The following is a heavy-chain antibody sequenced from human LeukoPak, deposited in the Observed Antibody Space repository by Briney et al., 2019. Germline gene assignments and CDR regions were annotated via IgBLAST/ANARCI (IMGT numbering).Heavy chain of an antibody. CDR1: GDSISSSSYY. J-gene: IGHJ4*02. V-gene: IGHV4-39*07. CDR2: IYYSGST. D-gene: IGHD1-26*01. CDR3: ARGYSGSQTPGY. Sequence: PSETLSLTCTVSGDSISSSSYYWGWIRQPPGKGLEWIGSIYYSGSTYYNPSLKSRVTISVDTSKNQFSLKLSSVTAADTAVYYCARGYSGSQTPGYWGQGTLVTVSS.